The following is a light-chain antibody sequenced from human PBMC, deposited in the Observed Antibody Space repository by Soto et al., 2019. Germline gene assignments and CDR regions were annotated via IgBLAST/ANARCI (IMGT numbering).Light chain of an antibody. CDR3: SSYTSSSTPYV. CDR1: SSDVGGYNY. CDR2: EVS. J-gene: IGLJ1*01. V-gene: IGLV2-14*01. Sequence: QSVLTQPASVSGSPGQSITICCSGTSSDVGGYNYVSWYQQHPGKVPKLMIYEVSNRPSGVSNRFSGSKSGNTASLTISGLQAEDEADYYSSSYTSSSTPYVFGAGTKVTVL.